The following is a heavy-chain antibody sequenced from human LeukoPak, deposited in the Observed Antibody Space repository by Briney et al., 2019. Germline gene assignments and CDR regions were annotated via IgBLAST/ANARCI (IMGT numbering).Heavy chain of an antibody. D-gene: IGHD6-13*01. Sequence: ASVKVSCKASGGTFSSYATSWVRQAPGQGLEWMGRIIPILGIANYAQEFQGRVTITADKSTSTAYMELSSLRSEDTAVYYCARDQHPRLSWFDPWGQGTLVTVSS. CDR1: GGTFSSYA. CDR3: ARDQHPRLSWFDP. CDR2: IIPILGIA. V-gene: IGHV1-69*04. J-gene: IGHJ5*02.